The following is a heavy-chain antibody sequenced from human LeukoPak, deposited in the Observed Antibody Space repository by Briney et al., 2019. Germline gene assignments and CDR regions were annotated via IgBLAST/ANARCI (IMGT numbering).Heavy chain of an antibody. D-gene: IGHD6-19*01. V-gene: IGHV5-51*04. CDR3: ARRGPTVPDSGDYYFDF. CDR2: IFPDSDT. J-gene: IGHJ4*02. Sequence: GESLKISCKGSGYSFTNSFIGWVRQMPGKGLEWMGIIFPDSDTRYSPSFQGQVAFSVDHLISTAYLQWSSLKPSDTAIYYCARRGPTVPDSGDYYFDFWGQGTLVTVSS. CDR1: GYSFTNSF.